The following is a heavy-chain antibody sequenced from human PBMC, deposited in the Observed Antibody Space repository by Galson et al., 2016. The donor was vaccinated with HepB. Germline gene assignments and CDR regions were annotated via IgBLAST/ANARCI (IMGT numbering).Heavy chain of an antibody. V-gene: IGHV3-66*01. J-gene: IGHJ6*02. CDR2: TYSGGT. CDR3: ASDQNV. Sequence: LRLSCAASGFTVSSNYVSWVRQAPGKGPEWVSVTYSGGTSYADSLKGRFTISTDNSKNTLYLQMNSLRADDTAVYYCASDQNVWGQGTPVTVSS. CDR1: GFTVSSNY.